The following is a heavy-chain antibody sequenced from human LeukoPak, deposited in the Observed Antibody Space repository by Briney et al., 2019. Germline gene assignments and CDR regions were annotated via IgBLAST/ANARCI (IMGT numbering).Heavy chain of an antibody. CDR3: ARDRSYYDSSGYLDY. CDR2: IYYSGST. V-gene: IGHV4-31*03. Sequence: SETLSLTCTVSGGSISSGGYYWSWIRQRPVKGLEWIGYIYYSGSTYYNPSLKSRVTISVDTSKNQFSLKLSSVTAADTAVYYCARDRSYYDSSGYLDYWGQGTLVTVSS. D-gene: IGHD3-22*01. J-gene: IGHJ4*02. CDR1: GGSISSGGYY.